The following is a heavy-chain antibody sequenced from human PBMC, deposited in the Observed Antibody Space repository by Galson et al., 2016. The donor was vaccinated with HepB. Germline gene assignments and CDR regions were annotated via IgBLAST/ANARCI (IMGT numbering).Heavy chain of an antibody. V-gene: IGHV5-51*03. CDR2: IYPGDSDT. CDR1: GYKFSTYW. Sequence: SGAEVKKPGESLKIACKASGYKFSTYWIAWVRQMPGKGLEWLGIIYPGDSDTRYSPSFQGQVTISADKSISTAYLEWSSLKAPDTATYYCAHRRLGPYFFEFWGQGALVTVSP. J-gene: IGHJ4*02. CDR3: AHRRLGPYFFEF.